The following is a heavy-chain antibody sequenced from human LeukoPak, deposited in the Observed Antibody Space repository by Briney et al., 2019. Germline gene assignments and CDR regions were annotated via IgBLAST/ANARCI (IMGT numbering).Heavy chain of an antibody. CDR3: ARTIRGVDAFDI. D-gene: IGHD3-10*01. V-gene: IGHV3-23*01. CDR1: GFTFSSYV. CDR2: IGGSGDST. J-gene: IGHJ3*02. Sequence: GGSLRLSCAASGFTFSSYVMSWVRQAPGKGLEWVSGIGGSGDSTYYADSVKGRFTISRDNSKKTLYLQMNSLRVGDTAVYYCARTIRGVDAFDIWGQGTMVTVSS.